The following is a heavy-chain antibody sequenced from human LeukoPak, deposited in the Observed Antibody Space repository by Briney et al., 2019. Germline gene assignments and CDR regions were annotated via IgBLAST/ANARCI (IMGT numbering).Heavy chain of an antibody. CDR1: GFTFSSYA. CDR3: AIIKIWGSYSSSSRRGWFDP. V-gene: IGHV3-23*01. J-gene: IGHJ5*02. Sequence: PGGSLRLSCAASGFTFSSYAMSWVRRAPGKGLEWVSAISGSGGSTYYADSVKGRFTISRDNSKNTLYLQMNSLRAEDTAVYYCAIIKIWGSYSSSSRRGWFDPWGQGTLVTVSS. CDR2: ISGSGGST. D-gene: IGHD6-6*01.